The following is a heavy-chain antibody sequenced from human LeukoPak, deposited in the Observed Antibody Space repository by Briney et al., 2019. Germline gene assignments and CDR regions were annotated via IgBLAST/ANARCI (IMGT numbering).Heavy chain of an antibody. Sequence: PSETLSLTCAAYGVSFSGYYLSWIRQPPGKGLEWIGEINHSGSTNYNPSLKSRVTISVDTSKNQFSLKLSSVTAADTAVYYCARHKKDVWGSYRLNWFDPWGQGTLVTVSS. CDR3: ARHKKDVWGSYRLNWFDP. CDR2: INHSGST. V-gene: IGHV4-34*01. J-gene: IGHJ5*02. CDR1: GVSFSGYY. D-gene: IGHD3-16*02.